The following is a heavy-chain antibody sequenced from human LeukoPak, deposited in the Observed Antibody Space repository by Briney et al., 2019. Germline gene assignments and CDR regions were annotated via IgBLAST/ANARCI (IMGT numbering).Heavy chain of an antibody. CDR3: AKFKSYPPYYFDY. J-gene: IGHJ4*02. CDR1: GGSISSYY. Sequence: SETLSLTCTVSGGSISSYYWSWIRQPPGKGLEWIGYIYYSGSTNYNPSLKSRVTISVDTSKNQFSLKLSSVTAADTAVYYCAKFKSYPPYYFDYWGQGTLVTVSS. V-gene: IGHV4-59*08. CDR2: IYYSGST.